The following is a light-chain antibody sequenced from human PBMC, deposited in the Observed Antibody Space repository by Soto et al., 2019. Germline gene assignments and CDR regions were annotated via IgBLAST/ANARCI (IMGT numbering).Light chain of an antibody. J-gene: IGKJ4*01. CDR1: LSVSSD. CDR2: RAF. CDR3: QQYNNWPLT. V-gene: IGKV3-15*01. Sequence: EIVMTQSPATLSLSPVERATLPCGASLSVSSDSAWYRQEPGQAPRLLSYRAFTRATGIPARFSGSGFGTDFTLTISSLQSEDFAVYYCQQYNNWPLTFGGGTKVDI.